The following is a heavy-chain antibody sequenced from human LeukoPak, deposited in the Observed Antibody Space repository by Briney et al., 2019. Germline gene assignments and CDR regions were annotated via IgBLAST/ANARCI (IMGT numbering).Heavy chain of an antibody. CDR3: ARDLRGSGSSDY. J-gene: IGHJ4*02. D-gene: IGHD3-10*01. CDR2: ISSSSSYI. Sequence: GRSLRLSCAASGFTFSSYSMNWVRQAPGQGQDLVSSISSSSSYIYYADSVKGRFTISRDNAKNSLYLQMNSLRAEDTAVYYCARDLRGSGSSDYWGQGTLVTVSS. V-gene: IGHV3-21*01. CDR1: GFTFSSYS.